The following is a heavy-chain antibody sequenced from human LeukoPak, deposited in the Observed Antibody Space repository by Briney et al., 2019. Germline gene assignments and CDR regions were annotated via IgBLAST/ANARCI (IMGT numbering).Heavy chain of an antibody. Sequence: ASVKVSCKASGYTFTNYGFSWVRQAPGQGLEWMGWISTYNNNTNSAQKFQGRVSMTTDTSTSTAYMELRSLRSDDTAVYYCARNYDFWSDYSLSRWFDPWGQGTLVTVSS. D-gene: IGHD3-3*01. CDR1: GYTFTNYG. CDR2: ISTYNNNT. V-gene: IGHV1-18*01. CDR3: ARNYDFWSDYSLSRWFDP. J-gene: IGHJ5*02.